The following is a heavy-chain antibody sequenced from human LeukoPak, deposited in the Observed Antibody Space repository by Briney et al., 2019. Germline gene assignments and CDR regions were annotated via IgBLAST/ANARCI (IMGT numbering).Heavy chain of an antibody. D-gene: IGHD3-22*01. J-gene: IGHJ4*02. CDR2: ISGSGGTT. V-gene: IGHV3-23*01. CDR3: AEQVSDYDSSTYYYY. CDR1: GFTFSSYA. Sequence: GGSLRLSCAASGFTFSSYAMSWVRQAPGKGPEWVSDISGSGGTTYYADSVKGRFIISRDNSKNTLYLQMNSLRAEDMAVYYCAEQVSDYDSSTYYYYWGQGALVTVSS.